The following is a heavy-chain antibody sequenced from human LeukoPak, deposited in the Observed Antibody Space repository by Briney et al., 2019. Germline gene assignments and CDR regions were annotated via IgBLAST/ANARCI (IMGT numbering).Heavy chain of an antibody. CDR1: GFSLSTSGMC. D-gene: IGHD6-13*01. CDR3: ARILSPNYSSWYFDY. J-gene: IGHJ4*02. V-gene: IGHV2-70*11. CDR2: IDWDDDK. Sequence: SGPTLVNPTQTLTLTCTFSGFSLSTSGMCVSWIRQPPGKALEWLARIDWDDDKYYSTSLKTRLTISKDTSKNQVVLTMTNMDPVDTATYYCARILSPNYSSWYFDYWGQGTLVTVSS.